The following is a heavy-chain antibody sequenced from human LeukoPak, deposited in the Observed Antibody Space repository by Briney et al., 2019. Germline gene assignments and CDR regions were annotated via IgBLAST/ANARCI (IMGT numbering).Heavy chain of an antibody. J-gene: IGHJ6*03. CDR3: AKGPADYYYYYYMDV. V-gene: IGHV3-33*06. CDR1: GFTFSSFG. CDR2: IWYDGSKK. Sequence: PGRSLRLSCAASGFTFSSFGMHWVRQAPGKGLEWGALIWYDGSKKYYADSVKGRFTISRDNSKNTLYLQMNSLGAEDTAVYYCAKGPADYYYYYYMDVWGTGTTVTVSS.